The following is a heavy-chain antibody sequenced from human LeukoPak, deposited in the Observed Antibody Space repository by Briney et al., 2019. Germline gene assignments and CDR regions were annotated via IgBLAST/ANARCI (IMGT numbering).Heavy chain of an antibody. Sequence: GGSLRLSCAASGFTFSNYAMHWVRQAPGKGLEWVTFIRYGGSNKYYAESVKGRFTISRDNSKNTLYLQMSSLRAEDTAVYYCAKAIHSSSSGVVDYWGQGTLVTVSS. J-gene: IGHJ4*02. CDR1: GFTFSNYA. D-gene: IGHD6-6*01. CDR2: IRYGGSNK. CDR3: AKAIHSSSSGVVDY. V-gene: IGHV3-30*02.